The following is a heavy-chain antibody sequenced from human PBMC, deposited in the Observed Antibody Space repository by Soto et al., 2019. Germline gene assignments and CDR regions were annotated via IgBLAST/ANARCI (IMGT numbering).Heavy chain of an antibody. CDR3: ARDRVATRGPYYYYGMDV. Sequence: GSLRLSCAASGFTFSSYGMHWVRQAPGKGLEWVAVIWYDGSNKYYADSVKGRFTISRDNSKNTLYLQMNSLRAEDTAVYSCARDRVATRGPYYYYGMDVWGQGTTVTVSS. CDR2: IWYDGSNK. J-gene: IGHJ6*02. V-gene: IGHV3-33*01. CDR1: GFTFSSYG. D-gene: IGHD5-12*01.